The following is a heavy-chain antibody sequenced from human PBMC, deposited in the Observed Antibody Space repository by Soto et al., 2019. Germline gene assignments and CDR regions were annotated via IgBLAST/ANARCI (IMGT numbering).Heavy chain of an antibody. D-gene: IGHD4-17*01. V-gene: IGHV1-2*04. CDR1: GYTFTGHY. CDR2: INPNSGGT. Sequence: GASVKVSCKASGYTFTGHYMHWVRQATGQGLEWMGWINPNSGGTNYAQKFQGWVTMTRDTSISTAYMEISRLRSEDTAVYYCATQRDYGDYGALDYWGQGTLVTVSS. J-gene: IGHJ4*02. CDR3: ATQRDYGDYGALDY.